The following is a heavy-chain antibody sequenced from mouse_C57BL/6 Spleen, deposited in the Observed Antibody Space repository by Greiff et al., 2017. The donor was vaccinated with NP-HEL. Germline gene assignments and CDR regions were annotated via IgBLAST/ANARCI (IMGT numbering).Heavy chain of an antibody. CDR1: GFTFSSYA. V-gene: IGHV5-9-1*02. CDR2: ISSGGDYI. D-gene: IGHD2-4*01. CDR3: TRDYDYDAHMDY. Sequence: EVKLMESGEGLVKPGGSLKLSCAASGFTFSSYAMSWVRQTPEKRLEWVAYISSGGDYIYYADTVKGRFTISRDNARNTLYLQMSSLKSEDTAMYYCTRDYDYDAHMDYWGQGTSVTVSS. J-gene: IGHJ4*01.